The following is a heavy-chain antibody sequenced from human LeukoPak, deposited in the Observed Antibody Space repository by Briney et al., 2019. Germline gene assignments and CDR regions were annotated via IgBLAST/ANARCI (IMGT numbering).Heavy chain of an antibody. CDR2: INHSGST. Sequence: SETLSLTCAVYGVSFSGYYWSWIRQPPGKGLEWVGEINHSGSTNCNPSLKSRVTISVDTSKNQFSLKLSSVTAADTAVYYCARVRAAAGNYLYYYGMDVWGQGTTVTVSS. CDR3: ARVRAAAGNYLYYYGMDV. V-gene: IGHV4-34*01. CDR1: GVSFSGYY. J-gene: IGHJ6*02. D-gene: IGHD6-13*01.